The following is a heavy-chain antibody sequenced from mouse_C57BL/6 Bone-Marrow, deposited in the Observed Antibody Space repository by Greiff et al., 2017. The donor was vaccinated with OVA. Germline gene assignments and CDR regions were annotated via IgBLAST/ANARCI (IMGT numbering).Heavy chain of an antibody. CDR3: ARGYYGSSPFAY. CDR2: INPNNGGT. J-gene: IGHJ3*01. Sequence: EVQLQQSGPELVKPGASVKMSCKASGYTFTDYNMHWVKQSHGKSLEWIGYINPNNGGTSYNQKFKGKATLTVTKSSSTAYMELRSLTSEDSAVYYCARGYYGSSPFAYWGQGTLVTVSA. D-gene: IGHD1-1*01. CDR1: GYTFTDYN. V-gene: IGHV1-22*01.